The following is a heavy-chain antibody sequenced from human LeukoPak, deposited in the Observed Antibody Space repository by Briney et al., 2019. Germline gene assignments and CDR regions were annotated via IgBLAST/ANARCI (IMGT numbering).Heavy chain of an antibody. J-gene: IGHJ4*02. D-gene: IGHD5-12*01. V-gene: IGHV3-74*01. CDR1: GFTFSSYS. CDR3: AGAYSAYDPFDY. CDR2: LNADGNSI. Sequence: GGSLRLSCAASGFTFSSYSMNWVREAPGRGLVWVSRLNADGNSITYADSVRGRFTISRDNAKNTVHLQMNSLRVEDTAIYFCAGAYSAYDPFDYLGQGILVTVSS.